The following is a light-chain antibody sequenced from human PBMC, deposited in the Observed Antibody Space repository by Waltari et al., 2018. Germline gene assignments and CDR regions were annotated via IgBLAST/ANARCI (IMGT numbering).Light chain of an antibody. CDR2: DAL. J-gene: IGKJ2*01. CDR1: QSVGGN. CDR3: QQCSTWPTEYT. Sequence: EIVFTQSPATLSLSPGVRATLSCRASQSVGGNFAWYQQKPGQAPRLLIYDALNRATGIPARFSGSGYGTDYSLTISSLEPEDFAVYYCQQCSTWPTEYTFGQGTKLEIK. V-gene: IGKV3-11*01.